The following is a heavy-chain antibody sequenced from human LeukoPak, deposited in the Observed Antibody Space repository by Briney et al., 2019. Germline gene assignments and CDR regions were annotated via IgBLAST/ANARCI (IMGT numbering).Heavy chain of an antibody. J-gene: IGHJ6*02. D-gene: IGHD2-2*02. CDR3: ARDGYCSSTSCYRGVYYYYGMDV. V-gene: IGHV1-18*01. CDR1: GYTFTSCG. CDR2: ISAYNGNT. Sequence: ASVKVSCKASGYTFTSCGISWVRQAPGQGLEWMGWISAYNGNTNYAQKLQGRVTMTTDTSTSAAYMELRSLRSDDTAVYYCARDGYCSSTSCYRGVYYYYGMDVWGQGTTVTVSS.